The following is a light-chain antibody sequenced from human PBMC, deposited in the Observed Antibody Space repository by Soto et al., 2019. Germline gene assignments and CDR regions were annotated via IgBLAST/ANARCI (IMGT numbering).Light chain of an antibody. CDR2: GAS. CDR3: QQYHKWPPFT. J-gene: IGKJ4*01. Sequence: EIVLTQSPATLSVSPGERATLSCRTSQSVGSNLAWYQQKPGQAPRLLIYGASSRAIGIAARFSGSGSGTEFTHTISSLQSEDFGVYYCQQYHKWPPFTFGGGTVVDIK. V-gene: IGKV3-15*01. CDR1: QSVGSN.